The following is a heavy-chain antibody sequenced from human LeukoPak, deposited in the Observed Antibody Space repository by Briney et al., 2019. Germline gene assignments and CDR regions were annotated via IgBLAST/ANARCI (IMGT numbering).Heavy chain of an antibody. D-gene: IGHD6-13*01. Sequence: SETLSLTCAVYGGSFSGYYWSWIRQPPGKGLEWIGNIYYSGSTNYNPSLKSRVTISVDTSKNQFSLKLSSVTAADTAVYYCARAGPAARYYYYYYYMDVWGKGTTVTVSS. CDR1: GGSFSGYY. J-gene: IGHJ6*03. CDR2: IYYSGST. CDR3: ARAGPAARYYYYYYYMDV. V-gene: IGHV4-59*12.